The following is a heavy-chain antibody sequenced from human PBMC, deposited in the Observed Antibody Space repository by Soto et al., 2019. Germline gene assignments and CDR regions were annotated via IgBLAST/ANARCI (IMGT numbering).Heavy chain of an antibody. J-gene: IGHJ6*02. CDR1: GGTFSSYA. V-gene: IGHV1-69*13. D-gene: IGHD4-17*01. CDR2: IIPIFGTA. Sequence: ASLKVSCKASGGTFSSYAISWVRQAPGQWLEWMGGIIPIFGTANYAQKFQGRVTITADESTSTAYMELSSLRSEDTAVYYCARDSHDYGGNSDYYYYGMDVWGQGTTVTVSS. CDR3: ARDSHDYGGNSDYYYYGMDV.